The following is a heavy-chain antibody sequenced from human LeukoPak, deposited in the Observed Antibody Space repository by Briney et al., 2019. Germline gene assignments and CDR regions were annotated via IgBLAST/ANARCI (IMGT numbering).Heavy chain of an antibody. Sequence: ASETLSLTCAVSGYSMSSGYYWGWIRPPPGKGLEWIGSIYHSGTTYYNPSLKSRVTISVDTSKNQFSLKLSSVTAADTAVYYCARHGFGVVTNLFDYWGQGTLVTVSS. D-gene: IGHD3-3*01. CDR3: ARHGFGVVTNLFDY. CDR1: GYSMSSGYY. CDR2: IYHSGTT. J-gene: IGHJ4*02. V-gene: IGHV4-38-2*01.